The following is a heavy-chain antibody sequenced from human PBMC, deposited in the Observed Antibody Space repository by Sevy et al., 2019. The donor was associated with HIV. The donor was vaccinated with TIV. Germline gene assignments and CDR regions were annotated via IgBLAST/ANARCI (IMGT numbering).Heavy chain of an antibody. Sequence: GGSLRPSCAASGFTFDDYAMHWVRQTPGKGLEWVSGISWNSGSLGYADSVKGRFTISRDNAKNSLYLQMNSLRAEDTALYYCAKDFNYDSSGYYYGGPFDYWGQGTLVTVSS. J-gene: IGHJ4*02. V-gene: IGHV3-9*01. CDR3: AKDFNYDSSGYYYGGPFDY. CDR1: GFTFDDYA. CDR2: ISWNSGSL. D-gene: IGHD3-22*01.